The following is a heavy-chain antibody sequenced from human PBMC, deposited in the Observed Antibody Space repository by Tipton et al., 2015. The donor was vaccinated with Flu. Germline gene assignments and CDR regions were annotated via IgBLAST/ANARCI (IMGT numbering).Heavy chain of an antibody. CDR3: ARGGVPAAIGLFDY. Sequence: TLSLTCAVYGGSFSGYYWSWIRQPPGKGLEWIGEINHSGSTNYNPSLKSRVTISVDTSKNQFSLKLSSVTAADTAVYYCARGGVPAAIGLFDYWGQGTLVTVSS. D-gene: IGHD2-2*01. V-gene: IGHV4-34*01. CDR1: GGSFSGYY. J-gene: IGHJ4*02. CDR2: INHSGST.